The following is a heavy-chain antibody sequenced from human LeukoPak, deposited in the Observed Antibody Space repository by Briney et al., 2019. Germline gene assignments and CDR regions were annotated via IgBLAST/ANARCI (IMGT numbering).Heavy chain of an antibody. CDR1: GFSFSDFV. J-gene: IGHJ4*02. Sequence: GGSLRLSCAASGFSFSDFVMHWVRQAPGKGLEWVAFIRYDGSDKYYAESVKGRFTISRDNSKRTLFLQMNSLRAEDTAFYYCAKAELGVDTFFDYWGQGTLVTVSS. CDR3: AKAELGVDTFFDY. D-gene: IGHD3-3*01. CDR2: IRYDGSDK. V-gene: IGHV3-30*02.